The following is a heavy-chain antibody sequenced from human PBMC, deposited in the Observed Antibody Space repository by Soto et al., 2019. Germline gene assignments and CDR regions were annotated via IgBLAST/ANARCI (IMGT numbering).Heavy chain of an antibody. CDR1: GYSISSGYY. J-gene: IGHJ6*02. CDR3: ARDGYNGMDV. CDR2: IYHSGST. Sequence: SETLSLTCAVSGYSISSGYYWGWIRQPPGKGPEWIGSIYHSGSTYYNPSLKSRVTISVDTSKNQFSLKLSSVTAADTAVYYCARDGYNGMDVWGQGTTVTVSS. D-gene: IGHD6-13*01. V-gene: IGHV4-38-2*02.